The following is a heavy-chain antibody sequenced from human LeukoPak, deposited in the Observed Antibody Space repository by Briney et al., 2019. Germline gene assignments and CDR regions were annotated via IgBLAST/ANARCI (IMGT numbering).Heavy chain of an antibody. CDR1: GFNFNNYA. V-gene: IGHV3-23*01. J-gene: IGHJ4*02. CDR2: ISGSASTT. CDR3: AESISGWVPDY. D-gene: IGHD6-19*01. Sequence: GGSLRLSCAASGFNFNNYAMSWVRQAPGKGLEWVSLISGSASTTYYADSVKGRLTISRDNSKNTLYLQMNSLRVEDTAVYYCAESISGWVPDYWGQGTLVTVSS.